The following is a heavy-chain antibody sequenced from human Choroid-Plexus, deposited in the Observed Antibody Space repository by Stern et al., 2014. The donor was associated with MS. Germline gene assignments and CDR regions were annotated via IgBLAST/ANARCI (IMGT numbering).Heavy chain of an antibody. J-gene: IGHJ5*02. CDR1: GFTFGSCA. V-gene: IGHV3-30*18. CDR3: AKDRQYLTYFFDH. CDR2: VSYDGHNK. Sequence: VQLVESGGGVVQPGRPLRLSCVASGFTFGSCAMHWVRQAPGKGLEWGAGVSYDGHNKYYADSVKGRFTISRDNSQNTLYMQMSSLRPEDTAVYYCAKDRQYLTYFFDHWGQGSLVTVSS. D-gene: IGHD2/OR15-2a*01.